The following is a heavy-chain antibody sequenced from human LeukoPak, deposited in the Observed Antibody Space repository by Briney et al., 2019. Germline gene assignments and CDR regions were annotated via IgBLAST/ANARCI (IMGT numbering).Heavy chain of an antibody. D-gene: IGHD1-26*01. V-gene: IGHV4-39*01. J-gene: IGHJ4*02. Sequence: SETLSLTCTVSGGSISSSSYYWGWIRQPPGKGLEWIGSIYYSGSTYYNPSLKSRVTISVDTSKNQFSLKLSSVTAADTAVYYCAGLEVGATNFDYWGQGTLVTVSS. CDR2: IYYSGST. CDR1: GGSISSSSYY. CDR3: AGLEVGATNFDY.